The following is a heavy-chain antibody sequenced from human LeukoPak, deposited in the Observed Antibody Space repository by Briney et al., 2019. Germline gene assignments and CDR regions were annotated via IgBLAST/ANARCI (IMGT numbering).Heavy chain of an antibody. J-gene: IGHJ4*02. Sequence: GGSLRLSCAASGFNFNSFEMSWVRQAPGKGLEWVSYISSSGSTIYYADSVKGRFTISRDSAKNSLYLQMNSLRAEDTAVYYCARGWYNSGYYCDYWGQGTLVTVSS. D-gene: IGHD6-19*01. CDR1: GFNFNSFE. CDR3: ARGWYNSGYYCDY. CDR2: ISSSGSTI. V-gene: IGHV3-48*03.